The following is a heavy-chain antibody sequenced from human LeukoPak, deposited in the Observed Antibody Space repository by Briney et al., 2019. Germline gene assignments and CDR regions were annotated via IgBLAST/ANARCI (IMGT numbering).Heavy chain of an antibody. Sequence: PGGSLRLSCAASGFTVSSNYMSWVRQAPGKGLEWVSGINWNGGSTGYADSVKGRFTISRDNAKNSLYLQMNSLRAEDTALYYCARVSGYSSSWYPFDYWGQGTLVTVSS. CDR1: GFTVSSNY. V-gene: IGHV3-20*04. D-gene: IGHD6-13*01. CDR2: INWNGGST. CDR3: ARVSGYSSSWYPFDY. J-gene: IGHJ4*02.